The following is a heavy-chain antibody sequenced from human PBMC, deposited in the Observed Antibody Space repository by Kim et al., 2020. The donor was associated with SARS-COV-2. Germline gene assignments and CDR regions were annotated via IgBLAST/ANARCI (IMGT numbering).Heavy chain of an antibody. J-gene: IGHJ6*01. V-gene: IGHV3-30*04. Sequence: GGSLRLSCAASGFTFSSYAMHWVRQAPGKGLEWVAVISYDGSNKYYADSVKGRFTISRDNSKNTLYLQMNSLRAEDTAVYYFARVGYSSSWYSVEYYYY. CDR1: GFTFSSYA. CDR3: ARVGYSSSWYSVEYYYY. D-gene: IGHD6-13*01. CDR2: ISYDGSNK.